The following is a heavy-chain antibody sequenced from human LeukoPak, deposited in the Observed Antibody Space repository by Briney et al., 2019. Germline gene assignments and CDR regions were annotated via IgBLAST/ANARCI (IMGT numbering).Heavy chain of an antibody. J-gene: IGHJ4*02. CDR1: GFTFSSYE. Sequence: PGGSLRLSCEASGFTFSSYEMNWVRQAPGKGLEWVSRVSSSGSTEYYADSVKGRFTISRDNAKNSLFLQMSSLRAEDTAVYYCASGTQSDYWGQGTLVTVSS. CDR2: VSSSGSTE. D-gene: IGHD1-14*01. V-gene: IGHV3-48*03. CDR3: ASGTQSDY.